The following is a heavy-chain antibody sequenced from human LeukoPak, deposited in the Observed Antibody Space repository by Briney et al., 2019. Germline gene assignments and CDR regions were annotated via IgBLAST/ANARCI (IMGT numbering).Heavy chain of an antibody. D-gene: IGHD6-13*01. J-gene: IGHJ5*02. CDR3: ARLYSSSHWGWFDP. V-gene: IGHV1-8*02. Sequence: ASVKVSCKASGGTFSSYAISWVRQAPGQGLEWMGWINPNSGGTNYAQKFQGRVTMTRNTSISTAYMELSSLRSEDTAVYYCARLYSSSHWGWFDPWGQGTLVTVSS. CDR1: GGTFSSYA. CDR2: INPNSGGT.